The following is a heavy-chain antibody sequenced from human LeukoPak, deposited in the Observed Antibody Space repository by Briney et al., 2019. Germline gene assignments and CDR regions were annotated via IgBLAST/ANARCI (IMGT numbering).Heavy chain of an antibody. CDR1: GFTFSSYS. CDR3: ARASKYYYDSSGYPLDY. CDR2: ISSSSSSI. D-gene: IGHD3-22*01. Sequence: GGSLRLSCAASGFTFSSYSMIWVRQAPGKGLEWVSSISSSSSSIYYADSVKGRFTISRDNAKNSLYLQMNSLRAEDTAVYYCARASKYYYDSSGYPLDYWGQGTLVTVSS. J-gene: IGHJ4*02. V-gene: IGHV3-21*01.